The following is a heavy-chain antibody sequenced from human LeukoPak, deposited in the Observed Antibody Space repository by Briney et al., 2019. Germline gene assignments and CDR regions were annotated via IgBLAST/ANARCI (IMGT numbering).Heavy chain of an antibody. V-gene: IGHV3-7*01. D-gene: IGHD3-10*01. CDR1: GFSFSSSW. Sequence: GGSLRLSCAASGFSFSSSWMSWVRQAPGKGLEWVANIQQDGSEKYYVDSVKGRFIISRDNAKNSLYLQMNSLRAEDTAVYYCARVRKLRTRGVMDPLDYWGQGTLVTVSS. CDR2: IQQDGSEK. J-gene: IGHJ4*02. CDR3: ARVRKLRTRGVMDPLDY.